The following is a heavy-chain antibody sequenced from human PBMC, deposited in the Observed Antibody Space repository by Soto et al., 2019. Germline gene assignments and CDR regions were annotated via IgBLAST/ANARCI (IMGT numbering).Heavy chain of an antibody. J-gene: IGHJ6*02. CDR1: GGTFSSYA. D-gene: IGHD2-2*02. CDR3: ARWGGYCSSTSCYTGDYYYYGMDV. V-gene: IGHV1-69*01. Sequence: QVQLVQSGAEVKKPGSSVKVSCKASGGTFSSYAISWVRQAPGQGLEWMGGIIPIFGTANYAQKFQGRVTINADESTSTGYMELSSLRSEDTAVYYCARWGGYCSSTSCYTGDYYYYGMDVWGQGTTVTVSS. CDR2: IIPIFGTA.